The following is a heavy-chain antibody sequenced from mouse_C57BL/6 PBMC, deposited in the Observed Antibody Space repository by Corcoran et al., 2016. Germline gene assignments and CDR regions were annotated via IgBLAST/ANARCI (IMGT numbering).Heavy chain of an antibody. CDR2: INPNNGGT. D-gene: IGHD1-1*01. CDR3: ARDYGSSRGFAY. Sequence: EVQLQKSGPELVKPGASVKISCKASGYTFTDYYMNWVKQSHGKSLEWIGDINPNNGGTSYNQKFKGRATLTVDKSSSTAYMELRSLTSEDSAVYYGARDYGSSRGFAYWGQGTLVTVSA. V-gene: IGHV1-26*01. J-gene: IGHJ3*01. CDR1: GYTFTDYY.